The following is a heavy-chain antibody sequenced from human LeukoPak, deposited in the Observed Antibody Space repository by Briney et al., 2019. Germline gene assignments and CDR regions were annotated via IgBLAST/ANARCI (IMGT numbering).Heavy chain of an antibody. J-gene: IGHJ4*02. CDR2: IQTTGRT. CDR3: ASADIGWNPAHY. V-gene: IGHV4-4*02. CDR1: GRSINDRYR. Sequence: SETLSLTCDVAGRSINDRYRWTWVRQPPEKGLEWLGEIQTTGRTNSNPSLRSRVTMSINKARKQVFLNLNSVTAADTAVYYCASADIGWNPAHYWGQGTLVIVSS. D-gene: IGHD2-15*01.